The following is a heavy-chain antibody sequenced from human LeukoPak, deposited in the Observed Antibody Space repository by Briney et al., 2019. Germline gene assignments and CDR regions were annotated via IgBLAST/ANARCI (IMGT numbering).Heavy chain of an antibody. V-gene: IGHV3-21*01. CDR3: ARDLPDAYSYGYGY. Sequence: KAGGSLRLSCAASGFTFSSYSMNWVRQAPGKGLEWVSSISSSYIYYADSVKGRFTISRDNAKNSLYLQMNSLRAEDTAVYYCARDLPDAYSYGYGYWGQGTLVTVSS. CDR1: GFTFSSYS. D-gene: IGHD5-18*01. J-gene: IGHJ4*02. CDR2: ISSSYI.